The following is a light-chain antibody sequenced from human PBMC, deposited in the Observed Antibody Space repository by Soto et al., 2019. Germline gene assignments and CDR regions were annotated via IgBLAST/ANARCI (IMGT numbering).Light chain of an antibody. CDR1: NSDVGGYDR. V-gene: IGLV2-23*02. Sequence: QSVLTQPASVSGSPGQSITISCTGTNSDVGGYDRVSWYQHHPGKAPKLLIFEVYNRPSGISDRFSGSKSGDTASLTISGLQAEDEAEYYCCAYAATYTYVFGTGTKLTVL. J-gene: IGLJ1*01. CDR2: EVY. CDR3: CAYAATYTYV.